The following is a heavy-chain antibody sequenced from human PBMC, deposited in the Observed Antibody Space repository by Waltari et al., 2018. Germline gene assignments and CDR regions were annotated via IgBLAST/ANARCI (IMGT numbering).Heavy chain of an antibody. Sequence: QVQLQESGPGLVKPSQTLSLTFTVPGRSISCGYSYWIWILYPLGTGLEWNWYIYYSGSTHYNPSLKSRVTISVDTSKNQFSLKLSSVTAADTAVYYCARGSGVVPAAIRYYYYYMDVWGKGTTVTVSS. D-gene: IGHD2-2*01. CDR1: GRSISCGYSY. CDR3: ARGSGVVPAAIRYYYYYMDV. V-gene: IGHV4-30-4*08. J-gene: IGHJ6*03. CDR2: IYYSGST.